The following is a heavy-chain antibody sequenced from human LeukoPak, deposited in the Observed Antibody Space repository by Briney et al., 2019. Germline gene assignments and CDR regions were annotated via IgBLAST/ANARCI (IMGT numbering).Heavy chain of an antibody. CDR1: GFTFSSYA. D-gene: IGHD3-22*01. J-gene: IGHJ4*02. CDR3: AKVSDSSGYHYYFDY. V-gene: IGHV3-23*01. CDR2: ISGSGGST. Sequence: GGSLRLSCAASGFTFSSYAMSWVRQAPGRGLEWVSAISGSGGSTYYADSVKGRFTISRDNSKNTLYLQMNSLRAEDTAVYYCAKVSDSSGYHYYFDYWGQGTLVTVSS.